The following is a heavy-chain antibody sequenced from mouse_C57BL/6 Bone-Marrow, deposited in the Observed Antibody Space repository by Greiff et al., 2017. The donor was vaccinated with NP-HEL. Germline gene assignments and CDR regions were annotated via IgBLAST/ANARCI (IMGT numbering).Heavy chain of an antibody. V-gene: IGHV1-50*01. CDR3: ARQPAWFAY. D-gene: IGHD6-1*01. Sequence: QVQLQQPGAELVKPGASVKLSCKASGYTFTSYWMQWVKQRPGQGLEWIGEIDPSGSYTNYNQKFKGKATLTVDTSSRTAYMQLSSLTSEDSAVYYCARQPAWFAYWGQGTLVTVSA. CDR1: GYTFTSYW. J-gene: IGHJ3*01. CDR2: IDPSGSYT.